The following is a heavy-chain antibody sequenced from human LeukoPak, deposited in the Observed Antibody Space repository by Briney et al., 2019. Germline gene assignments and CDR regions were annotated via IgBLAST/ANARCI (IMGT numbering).Heavy chain of an antibody. CDR2: ISYDGSNK. J-gene: IGHJ5*02. D-gene: IGHD3-22*01. V-gene: IGHV3-30*03. CDR3: SGYNWFDP. Sequence: HPGGSLRLSCAASGFTFSSYGMHWVRQAPGKGLEWVAVISYDGSNKYYADSVKGRFTISRDNSKNTLYLQMNSLRAEDTAVYYCSGYNWFDPWGQGTLVTVSS. CDR1: GFTFSSYG.